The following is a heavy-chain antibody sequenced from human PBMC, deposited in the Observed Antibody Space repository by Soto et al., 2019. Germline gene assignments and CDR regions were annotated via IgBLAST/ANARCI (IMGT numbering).Heavy chain of an antibody. Sequence: QVQLVQYGAEVKMPGSSVKVSCTAYGGTFTSYTFSWVRQVPGQGLEWMGRIIPILRMADFAQKFQGRVTINADESTSTVYMKLSSLTSEDAAVYYCAPSYGSGSAHFDYWGQGTLVTVS. J-gene: IGHJ4*02. CDR3: APSYGSGSAHFDY. CDR1: GGTFTSYT. D-gene: IGHD3-10*01. V-gene: IGHV1-69*02. CDR2: IIPILRMA.